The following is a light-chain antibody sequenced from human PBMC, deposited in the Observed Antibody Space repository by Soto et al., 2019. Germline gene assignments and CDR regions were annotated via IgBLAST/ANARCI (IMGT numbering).Light chain of an antibody. CDR3: MQGIQIPLT. V-gene: IGKV2D-29*01. CDR2: EVS. J-gene: IGKJ4*01. CDR1: QSLLHSDGKTH. Sequence: DIVMTQTPLSQSVTPGQPASIFCKSSQSLLHSDGKTHFYWYLQKPGQPPQLLIYEVSNRCSGVPGRFSGSGSGTDFTLRISRVGAEYGGVYYCMQGIQIPLTLGGGTKVVI.